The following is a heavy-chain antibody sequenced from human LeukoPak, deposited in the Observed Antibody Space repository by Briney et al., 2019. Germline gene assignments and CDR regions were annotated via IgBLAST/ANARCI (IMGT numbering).Heavy chain of an antibody. V-gene: IGHV1-18*01. CDR3: ARDNALTVTLDY. CDR2: ISPYNGNT. D-gene: IGHD4-17*01. J-gene: IGHJ4*02. Sequence: ASVKVSCKASGYTFTNYGLSWVRQAPGHGLEWMGWISPYNGNTNYAQNLQGRVSMTTDTSTSTAYMELRSLRSDDTAVYYCARDNALTVTLDYWGQGTLVTVSS. CDR1: GYTFTNYG.